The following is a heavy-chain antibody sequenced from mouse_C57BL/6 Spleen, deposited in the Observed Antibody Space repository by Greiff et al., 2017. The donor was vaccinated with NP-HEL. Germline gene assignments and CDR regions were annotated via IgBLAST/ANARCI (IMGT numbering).Heavy chain of an antibody. D-gene: IGHD2-4*01. V-gene: IGHV1-72*01. CDR2: IDPNSGGT. J-gene: IGHJ4*01. CDR3: ARGGNYDYDDSYAMDY. CDR1: GYTFTSYW. Sequence: QVQLKQPGAELVKPGASVKLSCKASGYTFTSYWMHWVKQRPGRGLEWIGRIDPNSGGTKYNEKFKSKATLTVDKPSSTAYMQLSSLTSEDSAVYYCARGGNYDYDDSYAMDYWGQGTSVTVSS.